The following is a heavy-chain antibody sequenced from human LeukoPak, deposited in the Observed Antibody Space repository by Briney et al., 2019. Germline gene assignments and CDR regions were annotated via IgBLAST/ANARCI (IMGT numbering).Heavy chain of an antibody. J-gene: IGHJ2*01. D-gene: IGHD3-22*01. CDR1: GGSFSGYY. CDR3: ARGVTMIVVVIHDWYFDL. CDR2: IYYSGST. Sequence: SETLSLTCAVYGGSFSGYYWGWIRQPPGKGLEWIGNIYYSGSTYYNPSLKSRVTISVDTSKNQFSLKLSSVTAADTAVYYCARGVTMIVVVIHDWYFDLWGRGTLVTVSS. V-gene: IGHV4-34*01.